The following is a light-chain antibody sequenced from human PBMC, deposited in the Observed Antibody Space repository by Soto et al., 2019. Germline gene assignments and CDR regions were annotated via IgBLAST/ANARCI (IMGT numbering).Light chain of an antibody. CDR1: QDITTKR. CDR2: GAS. V-gene: IGKV3-20*01. CDR3: LQYDTAPRT. Sequence: EIVLTQSPGTLSLSPGERASLSCRASQDITTKRLAWYQQKPGHTPRLLIYGASNRAPGIPDRFSGSGSGKDFTLTISGVGPEDFAVYYCLQYDTAPRTFGQGTKVDIK. J-gene: IGKJ1*01.